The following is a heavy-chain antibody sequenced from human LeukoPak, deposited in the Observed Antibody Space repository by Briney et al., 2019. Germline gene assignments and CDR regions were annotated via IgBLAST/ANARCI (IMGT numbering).Heavy chain of an antibody. D-gene: IGHD6-13*01. CDR2: ISWNSGSI. V-gene: IGHV3-9*01. CDR3: AKDRDSSSWLFDY. J-gene: IGHJ4*02. Sequence: GGSLRLSCAASGFTFSDYYMSWIRQAPGKGLEWVSGISWNSGSIGYADSVKGRFTISRDNAKNSLYLQMNSLRAEDTALYYCAKDRDSSSWLFDYWGQGTLVTVSS. CDR1: GFTFSDYY.